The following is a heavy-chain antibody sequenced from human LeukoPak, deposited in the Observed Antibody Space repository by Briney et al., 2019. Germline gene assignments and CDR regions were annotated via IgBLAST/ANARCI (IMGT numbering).Heavy chain of an antibody. J-gene: IGHJ3*01. CDR1: GFIFRDHA. CDR2: IRTRTYSETT. D-gene: IGHD5-12*01. V-gene: IGHV3-49*03. CDR3: SRNSGTLTGWPFDV. Sequence: TGGSLRLSCTASGFIFRDHATSWFRQAPGKGLEGVGFIRTRTYSETTEHAASVKGRFTISRDDSNDIAYLQMNSLKTEDTAVYYCSRNSGTLTGWPFDVWGQGTMVSVSS.